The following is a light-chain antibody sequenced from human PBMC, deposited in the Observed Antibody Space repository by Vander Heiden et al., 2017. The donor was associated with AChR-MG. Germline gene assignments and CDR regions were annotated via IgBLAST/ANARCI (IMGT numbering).Light chain of an antibody. CDR3: RQHKTHANT. CDR1: QGISSY. V-gene: IGKV1-17*01. CDR2: DAS. J-gene: IGKJ2*01. Sequence: DTQMTQSPSSLSASVGDRVTITGRASQGISSYLGWYQQKPGQAPKRLIYDASNLQSGVPSRFSGSGFGTEFTLTMSSLQPEDFAAYYCRQHKTHANTVGPGTKPEIK.